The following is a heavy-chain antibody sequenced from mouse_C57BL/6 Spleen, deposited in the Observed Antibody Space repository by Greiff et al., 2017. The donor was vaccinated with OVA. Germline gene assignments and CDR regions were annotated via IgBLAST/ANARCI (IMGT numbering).Heavy chain of an antibody. CDR2: IHPSDSDT. Sequence: QVQLKQPGAELVKPGASVKVSCKASGYTFTSYWMHWVKQRPGQGLEWIGRIHPSDSDTNYNQKFKGKATLTVDKSSSTAYMQLSSLTSEDSAVYYCAISGNYLPPWFAYWGQGTLVTVSA. CDR3: AISGNYLPPWFAY. D-gene: IGHD2-1*01. V-gene: IGHV1-74*01. CDR1: GYTFTSYW. J-gene: IGHJ3*01.